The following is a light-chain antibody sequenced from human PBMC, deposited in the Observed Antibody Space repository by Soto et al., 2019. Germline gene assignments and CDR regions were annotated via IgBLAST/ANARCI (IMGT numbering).Light chain of an antibody. CDR1: QDIRNE. J-gene: IGKJ1*01. CDR3: LQDYNYPRT. CDR2: AAS. V-gene: IGKV1-6*02. Sequence: AIQMTQSPSSLSAAVGDRVTITCRASQDIRNELGWYQQKPGKAPNLLIYAASSLHTGVPSRFSGSVSGTYFTLTISGLQPDDFATYYCLQDYNYPRTFGRGTMVEVK.